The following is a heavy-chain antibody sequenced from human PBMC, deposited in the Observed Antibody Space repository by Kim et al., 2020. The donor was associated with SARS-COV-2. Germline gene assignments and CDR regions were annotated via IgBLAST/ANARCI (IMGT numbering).Heavy chain of an antibody. D-gene: IGHD3-9*01. Sequence: GGSLRLSCAASGFTFSSYSMNWVRQAPGKGLEWVSYISSSSSTIYYADSVKGRFTISRDNAKNSLYLQMNSLRDEDTAVYYCARDPYDILTGYYNDPFYFDYWGQGTLVTVSS. CDR3: ARDPYDILTGYYNDPFYFDY. CDR1: GFTFSSYS. J-gene: IGHJ4*02. CDR2: ISSSSSTI. V-gene: IGHV3-48*02.